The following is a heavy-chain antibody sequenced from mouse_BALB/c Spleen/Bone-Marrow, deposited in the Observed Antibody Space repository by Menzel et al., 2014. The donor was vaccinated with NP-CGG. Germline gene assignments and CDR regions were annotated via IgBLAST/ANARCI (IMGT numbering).Heavy chain of an antibody. CDR2: IDPSDSET. V-gene: IGHV1-61*01. CDR3: ARWGAYFDY. Sequence: QVQLKQSGAELVRPGTPVKLSCKASGYTFTSYWMNWVKQRPGRGLEWIGRIDPSDSETHYNQKFKDKATPTVDKSSSTAYIQLSSLTSEDSAVYYCARWGAYFDYWGQGTTLTVSS. CDR1: GYTFTSYW. J-gene: IGHJ2*01.